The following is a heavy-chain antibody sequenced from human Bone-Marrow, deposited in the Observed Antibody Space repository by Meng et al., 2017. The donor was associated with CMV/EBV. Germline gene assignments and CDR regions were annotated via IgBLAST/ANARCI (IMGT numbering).Heavy chain of an antibody. J-gene: IGHJ4*02. CDR2: TSAYNGNT. V-gene: IGHV1-18*01. Sequence: ASGYTFTSSGISWVPQAPGQELEWMGWTSAYNGNTNYAQKLQGRVTMTTDTSTSTAYMELRSLRSDDTAVYYCARSLGFGDPFDYWGQGTLVTVSS. D-gene: IGHD3-10*01. CDR1: GYTFTSSG. CDR3: ARSLGFGDPFDY.